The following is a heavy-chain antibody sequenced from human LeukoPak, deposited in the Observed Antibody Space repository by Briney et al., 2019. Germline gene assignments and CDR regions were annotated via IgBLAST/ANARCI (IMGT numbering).Heavy chain of an antibody. Sequence: AGGSLRLSWAASGFTFSSYEMNWVRQAPGKGLEWVSYITSSGSTIYYADSVKGRFTISRDNAKNSLYLQMNSLRAEDTAVYYCAIPTYYYDSSGQGYWGQGTLVTVSS. CDR1: GFTFSSYE. CDR3: AIPTYYYDSSGQGY. J-gene: IGHJ4*02. CDR2: ITSSGSTI. D-gene: IGHD3-22*01. V-gene: IGHV3-48*03.